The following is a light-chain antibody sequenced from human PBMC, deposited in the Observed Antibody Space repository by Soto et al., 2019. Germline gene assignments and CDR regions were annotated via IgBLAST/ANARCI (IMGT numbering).Light chain of an antibody. V-gene: IGLV2-14*01. J-gene: IGLJ1*01. Sequence: QSALTQPASVSGSPGQSITISCTGTSSDVGGCSFVSWYQHHPGKAPKLMIYEVSNRPSGVSNRFSGSKSGNTASLTISGLLPEDEADYYCNSYTSSSSYVFGTGTKLTVL. CDR2: EVS. CDR3: NSYTSSSSYV. CDR1: SSDVGGCSF.